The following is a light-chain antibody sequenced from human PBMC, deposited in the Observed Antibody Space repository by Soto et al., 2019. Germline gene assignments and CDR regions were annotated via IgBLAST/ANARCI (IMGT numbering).Light chain of an antibody. V-gene: IGLV1-51*01. J-gene: IGLJ1*01. CDR2: DDD. Sequence: QSVLSQPPSVSAAPGQRVTISCSGSSSNIGGNSVSWYQQLQGTAPQLLIYDDDQRPSGIPDRFSGSKSGTSATLGITGFQTGGEAEYYCGSWDSSLSAYVFGTGTKVTVL. CDR3: GSWDSSLSAYV. CDR1: SSNIGGNS.